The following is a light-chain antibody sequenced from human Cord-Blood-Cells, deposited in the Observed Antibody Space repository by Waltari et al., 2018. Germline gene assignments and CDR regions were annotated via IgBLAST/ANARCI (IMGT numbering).Light chain of an antibody. J-gene: IGKJ4*01. CDR3: MQALQTPLT. CDR1: KRLLHSNGYNY. CDR2: LGS. Sequence: DIVMTQSPLSLPVTPGEPASISCRSSKRLLHSNGYNYLDRYLQKPGQSPQLLIYLGSNRASGVPDRFSGSGSGTDFTLKISRVEAEDVGVYYCMQALQTPLTFGGGTKVEIK. V-gene: IGKV2-28*01.